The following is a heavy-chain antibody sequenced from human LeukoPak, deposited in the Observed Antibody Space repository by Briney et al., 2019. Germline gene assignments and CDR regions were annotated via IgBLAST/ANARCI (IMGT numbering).Heavy chain of an antibody. CDR2: ISTSGNT. Sequence: NPSETLSLTCTVSGGSISSGSYYWSWLRQPAGKGPEWIGHISTSGNTNYSPSLKSRVTMSVDTSKNQFSLKLSSVTAADTAVYYCATRGSGSYFANNWFDPWGQGTLVTVSS. V-gene: IGHV4-61*09. D-gene: IGHD3-10*01. CDR1: GGSISSGSYY. CDR3: ATRGSGSYFANNWFDP. J-gene: IGHJ5*02.